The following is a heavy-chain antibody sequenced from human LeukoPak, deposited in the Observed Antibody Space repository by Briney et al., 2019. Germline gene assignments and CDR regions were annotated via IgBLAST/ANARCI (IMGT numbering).Heavy chain of an antibody. CDR3: ARVSRRWYDSLDY. V-gene: IGHV1-18*04. CDR1: GYTFTSYG. J-gene: IGHJ4*02. CDR2: ISAYNGNT. D-gene: IGHD4-23*01. Sequence: ASVKVSCKASGYTFTSYGITWVRQAPGQGREWGGWISAYNGNTKYEQKLQGRVTMTRDTSTSTFYMELSRLRSDDAAVYYCARVSRRWYDSLDYWGQGTLVTVSS.